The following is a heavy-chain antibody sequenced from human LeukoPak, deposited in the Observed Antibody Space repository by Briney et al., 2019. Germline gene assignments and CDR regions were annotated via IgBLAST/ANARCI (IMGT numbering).Heavy chain of an antibody. J-gene: IGHJ3*02. D-gene: IGHD5-18*01. Sequence: GGSLRLSCAASGFTFSSYWMSWVRQAPGKGLEWVANIKQDGSEKYYVDSVKGRFTISRDNAKNSLYLQVNSLRAEDTAVYYCARDGRRGYSYALGAFDIWAKGQWSPSLQ. CDR2: IKQDGSEK. CDR3: ARDGRRGYSYALGAFDI. V-gene: IGHV3-7*01. CDR1: GFTFSSYW.